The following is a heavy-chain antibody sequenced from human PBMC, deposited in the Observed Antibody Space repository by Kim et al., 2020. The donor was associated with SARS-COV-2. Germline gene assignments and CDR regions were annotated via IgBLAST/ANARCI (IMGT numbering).Heavy chain of an antibody. CDR3: ARDRVYGSGSGDAFDI. CDR2: ISSSSSSI. Sequence: GGSLRLSCAASGFTFSSYSMNWVRQAPGKGLEWVSSISSSSSSIYSADAVKGRFTISRDNAKNSLYLQMNSLGAEDTAVYYCARDRVYGSGSGDAFDIWGQGTMVTVSS. CDR1: GFTFSSYS. J-gene: IGHJ3*02. D-gene: IGHD3-10*01. V-gene: IGHV3-21*01.